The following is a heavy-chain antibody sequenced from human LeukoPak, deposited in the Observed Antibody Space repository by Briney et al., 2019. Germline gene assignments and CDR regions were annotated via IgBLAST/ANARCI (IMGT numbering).Heavy chain of an antibody. D-gene: IGHD4-17*01. J-gene: IGHJ4*02. CDR3: AKEGTDYGDYPYFFDY. CDR2: ISFDGSRR. V-gene: IGHV3-30*18. Sequence: GGSLRLSCAASGFTFSDSGMHWVRQAPGKGLEWVAIISFDGSRRFYADSVRGRFTVSRDNSKNTLFLQMDSMSADDTGVYYCAKEGTDYGDYPYFFDYWGQGTLVTVSS. CDR1: GFTFSDSG.